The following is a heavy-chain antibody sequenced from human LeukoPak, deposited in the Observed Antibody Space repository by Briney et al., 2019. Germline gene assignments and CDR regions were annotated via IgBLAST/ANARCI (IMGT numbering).Heavy chain of an antibody. Sequence: GGSLRLSCVVSGFTFRNYWMSWVRQAPGKGLEWVANIKQDGSEKYYVDSVKGRFTISRDNAKNSLYLQMNSLRAEDTAMYYCARVPRYSGSFVFDYWGQGTLVTVSS. CDR1: GFTFRNYW. V-gene: IGHV3-7*01. D-gene: IGHD1-26*01. CDR2: IKQDGSEK. J-gene: IGHJ4*02. CDR3: ARVPRYSGSFVFDY.